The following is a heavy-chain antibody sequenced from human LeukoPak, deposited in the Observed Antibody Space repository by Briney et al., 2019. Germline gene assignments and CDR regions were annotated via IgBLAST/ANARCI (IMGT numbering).Heavy chain of an antibody. CDR1: GGSISSGSYY. CDR2: IYTSGST. J-gene: IGHJ4*02. D-gene: IGHD2-15*01. CDR3: ARDYCSGGSCYSS. Sequence: RASETLSLTCTVSGGSISSGSYYWSWIRQPAGKGLEWIGRIYTSGSTNYNPSLKSRVTISVDTSKNQFSLKLSSVTAADTAVYYCARDYCSGGSCYSSWGQGTLVTVSS. V-gene: IGHV4-61*02.